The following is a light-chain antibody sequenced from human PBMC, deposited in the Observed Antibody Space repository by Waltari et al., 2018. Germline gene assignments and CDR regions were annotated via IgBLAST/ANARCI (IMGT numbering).Light chain of an antibody. CDR2: GAS. V-gene: IGKV4-1*01. CDR1: QSVLFTPTNKNY. CDR3: QQYQSFPWT. Sequence: DIVMTQSPDSLAVSLGDRATINCKSSQSVLFTPTNKNYLAWYQQKPRQPPKLLIYGASTRESGVPDRFSGSVSGTDFTLTISSLQAEDVAVYYCQQYQSFPWTFGQGTKVEIK. J-gene: IGKJ1*01.